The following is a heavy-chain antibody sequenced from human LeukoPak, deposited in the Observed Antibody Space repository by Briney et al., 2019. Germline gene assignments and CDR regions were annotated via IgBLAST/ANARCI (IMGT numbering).Heavy chain of an antibody. Sequence: GGSLRLSCAASGFTYSIHAVSWVRQAPGKGLEGVSAFSGSGSSTYYADSVKGRFTISRDNSKNTLYLQMHSLRAEDTAVYYCAKGEQWLVRDWGQGTLVTVSS. CDR2: FSGSGSST. J-gene: IGHJ4*02. CDR3: AKGEQWLVRD. V-gene: IGHV3-23*01. CDR1: GFTYSIHA. D-gene: IGHD6-19*01.